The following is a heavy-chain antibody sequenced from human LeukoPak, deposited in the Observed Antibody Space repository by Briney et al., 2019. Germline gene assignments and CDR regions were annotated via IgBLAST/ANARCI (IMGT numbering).Heavy chain of an antibody. V-gene: IGHV1-2*02. Sequence: ASVKVSCKASGYTFTGYYMHWVRQAPGQGLEWMGWINPNSGGTNYAQKFQGRVTMTRDTSISTAYMELSRLRPDDTAVYYCARDVPTFYDSSGYYPFDYWGQGTLVTVSS. CDR3: ARDVPTFYDSSGYYPFDY. J-gene: IGHJ4*02. CDR2: INPNSGGT. CDR1: GYTFTGYY. D-gene: IGHD3-22*01.